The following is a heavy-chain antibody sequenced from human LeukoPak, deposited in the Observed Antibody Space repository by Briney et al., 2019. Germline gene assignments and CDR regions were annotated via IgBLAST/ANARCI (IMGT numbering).Heavy chain of an antibody. J-gene: IGHJ4*02. Sequence: TGGSLRLSCVASGFTLSNYWMHWVRQAPGKGLVWVARINGDGSNIGYADSVKGRFTISRDNAKNTLYLQMNSLRVEDTDVYFCARGGGGSPSDWGQGTLVTVPS. V-gene: IGHV3-74*01. CDR3: ARGGGGSPSD. CDR2: INGDGSNI. D-gene: IGHD3-16*01. CDR1: GFTLSNYW.